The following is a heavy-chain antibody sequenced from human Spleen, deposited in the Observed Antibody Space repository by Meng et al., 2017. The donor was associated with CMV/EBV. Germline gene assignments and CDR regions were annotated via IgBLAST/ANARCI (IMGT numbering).Heavy chain of an antibody. CDR3: ARDGCTSTSCDRALYGMDV. V-gene: IGHV3-53*01. CDR2: TYIGGST. Sequence: GESLKISCAASGFAVGGNYMSWVRQAPGKGLEWVSVTYIGGSTYYADSVKGRFTISRDISKNTVYLQMNSLRAEDTAVYYCARDGCTSTSCDRALYGMDVWGQGTTVTVSS. D-gene: IGHD2-2*02. CDR1: GFAVGGNY. J-gene: IGHJ6*02.